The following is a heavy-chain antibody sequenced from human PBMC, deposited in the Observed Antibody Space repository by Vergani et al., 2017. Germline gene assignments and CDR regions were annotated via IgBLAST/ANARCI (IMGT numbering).Heavy chain of an antibody. CDR3: AKPNNWGPSPYYFDY. CDR2: ISWNSGSI. V-gene: IGHV3-9*01. D-gene: IGHD1-1*01. J-gene: IGHJ4*02. CDR1: GFTFDDYA. Sequence: EVQLVESGGGLVQPGRSLRLSCAASGFTFDDYAMHWVRQAPGKGLEWVAGISWNSGSIGYADSVKGRFTIYRDNAKNSLYLQMNSLRAEDTALYYCAKPNNWGPSPYYFDYWGQGTLVTVSS.